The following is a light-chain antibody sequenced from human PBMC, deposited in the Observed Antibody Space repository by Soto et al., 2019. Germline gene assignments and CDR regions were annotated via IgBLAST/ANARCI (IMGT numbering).Light chain of an antibody. CDR1: QDISTY. V-gene: IGKV1-9*01. CDR3: QQGNTYPLP. Sequence: DIQLTQSPSFLSASVGDRVTITCRATQDISTYLAWYQQKPGKAPNLLIHSASTLRGGVSSRFGGSGSGTEFTLTISSLQPEDLATYYCQQGNTYPLPFGGGTKVELK. J-gene: IGKJ4*01. CDR2: SAS.